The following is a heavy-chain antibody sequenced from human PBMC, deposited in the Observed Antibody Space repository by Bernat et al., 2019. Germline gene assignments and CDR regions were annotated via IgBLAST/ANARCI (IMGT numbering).Heavy chain of an antibody. D-gene: IGHD3-10*01. Sequence: QVTLRESGPALVKPTQTLTLTCTFSGFSLSTSGMCVSWIRQPPGKALEWLALIDWDDDQYYSTSLKTRLTISKDTSKNQVVLTMTNMDPVDTATYYSGRKGGGGAGEYYFDYWGQGTLVTVSS. J-gene: IGHJ4*02. V-gene: IGHV2-70*01. CDR3: GRKGGGGAGEYYFDY. CDR1: GFSLSTSGMC. CDR2: IDWDDDQ.